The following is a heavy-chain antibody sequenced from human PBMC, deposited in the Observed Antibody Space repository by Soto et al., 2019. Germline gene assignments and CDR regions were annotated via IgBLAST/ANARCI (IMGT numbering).Heavy chain of an antibody. CDR3: ARTTITGVLDI. CDR2: IIPIFGTA. V-gene: IGHV1-69*13. CDR1: GGTFSSYA. D-gene: IGHD3-3*01. J-gene: IGHJ3*02. Sequence: SVKVSCKASGGTFSSYAISWVRQAPGQGLERMGGIIPIFGTANYAQKIQGRDKITADESTSTAYIELSRRRYEDTAVYYCARTTITGVLDIWGQGTMVTVSS.